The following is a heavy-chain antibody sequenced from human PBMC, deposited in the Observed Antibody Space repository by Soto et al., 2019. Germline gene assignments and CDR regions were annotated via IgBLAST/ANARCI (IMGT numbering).Heavy chain of an antibody. CDR2: VSGSGGST. Sequence: EVQLLESGGGLVQPGGSLRLSCAASGFTFSSYAMSWVRQAPGKGLEWVSAVSGSGGSTYYADSVKGRFTISRDNSKHTRYLQMNSRRAEGTAAYYCAKTGSYSEGYDYGFDVWGQGTTVTVSS. D-gene: IGHD3-10*01. V-gene: IGHV3-23*01. CDR1: GFTFSSYA. CDR3: AKTGSYSEGYDYGFDV. J-gene: IGHJ6*02.